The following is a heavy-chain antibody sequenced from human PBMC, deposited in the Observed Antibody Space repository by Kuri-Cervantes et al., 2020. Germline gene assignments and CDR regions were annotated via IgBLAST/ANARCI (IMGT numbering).Heavy chain of an antibody. CDR1: GGSISGTGYS. J-gene: IGHJ4*02. V-gene: IGHV4-39*07. Sequence: SETLSLTCTVSGGSISGTGYSWSWIRQPPGKGLEWIGEIYHSGSTNYNPSLKSRVTISVDKSKNQFSLKLSSVTAADTAVYYCARVNGTGPFDYWGQGTLVTVSS. CDR3: ARVNGTGPFDY. D-gene: IGHD2-8*01. CDR2: IYHSGST.